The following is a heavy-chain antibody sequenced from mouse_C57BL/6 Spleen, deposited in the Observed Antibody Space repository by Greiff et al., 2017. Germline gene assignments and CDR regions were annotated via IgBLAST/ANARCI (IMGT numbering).Heavy chain of an antibody. CDR2: IYPGNSDT. Sequence: EVQLQQSGTVLARPGASVKMSCKTSGYTFTSYWMHWVKQRPGQGLEWIGAIYPGNSDTRYNQKFKGKAKLTAVTSASTAYMELSSLTNEDSAVYYCTRVYGSSDYAMDYWGQGTSVTVSS. J-gene: IGHJ4*01. CDR3: TRVYGSSDYAMDY. CDR1: GYTFTSYW. V-gene: IGHV1-5*01. D-gene: IGHD1-1*01.